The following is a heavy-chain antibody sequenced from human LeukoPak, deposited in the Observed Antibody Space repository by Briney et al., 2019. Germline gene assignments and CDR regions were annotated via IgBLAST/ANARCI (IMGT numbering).Heavy chain of an antibody. CDR2: IKQDGSEK. CDR3: AVAGRYCTNGVCYNPFDY. D-gene: IGHD2-8*01. Sequence: GGSLRLSCAASGFTFSNYWMSWVRQAPGKGLEWVANIKQDGSEKYYVDSVKGRFTISRDNAKNSLYLQMNSLRAEDTVVYYCAVAGRYCTNGVCYNPFDYWGQGTLVTVSS. V-gene: IGHV3-7*01. CDR1: GFTFSNYW. J-gene: IGHJ4*02.